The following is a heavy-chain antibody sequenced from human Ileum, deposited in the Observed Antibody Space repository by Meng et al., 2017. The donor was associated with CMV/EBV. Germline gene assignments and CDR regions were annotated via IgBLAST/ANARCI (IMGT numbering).Heavy chain of an antibody. CDR2: IWRDGGSK. CDR3: ARDRSSGFSYGTYFYYYGMDV. Sequence: GESLKISCMTSGFSFASHAMHWVRQVPGQGLEWLAVIWRDGGSKFYKASVKGRLAISRDNSQSTLFLQMNDLRAEDTAVYFCARDRSSGFSYGTYFYYYGMDVWGQGATVTVPS. J-gene: IGHJ6*02. CDR1: GFSFASHA. V-gene: IGHV3-33*01. D-gene: IGHD5-18*01.